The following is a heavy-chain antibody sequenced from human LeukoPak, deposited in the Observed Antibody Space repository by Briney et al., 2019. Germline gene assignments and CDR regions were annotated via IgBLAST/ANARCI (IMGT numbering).Heavy chain of an antibody. V-gene: IGHV1-8*01. Sequence: GASVKVSCKASGYTFTSYDINWVRLAPGQGLEWMGWMNPNSGNTGYAQKFQGRVTMTRNTSISTAYMELSSLRSEDTAVYYCARKRVIAAAGTGPGWWFDPWGQGTLVTVSS. J-gene: IGHJ5*02. CDR3: ARKRVIAAAGTGPGWWFDP. CDR1: GYTFTSYD. CDR2: MNPNSGNT. D-gene: IGHD6-13*01.